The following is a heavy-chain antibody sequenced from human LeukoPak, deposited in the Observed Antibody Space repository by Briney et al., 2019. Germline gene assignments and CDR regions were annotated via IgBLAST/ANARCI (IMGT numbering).Heavy chain of an antibody. D-gene: IGHD3-22*01. CDR1: GFTFSSYA. CDR2: ISGSGGST. CDR3: AKGSDYDSKYYYYYMDV. V-gene: IGHV3-23*01. Sequence: PGGSLRLSCAASGFTFSSYAMSWVRQAPGKGLEGVSSISGSGGSTYYADSVNGRFTISRDNSKNTLYLQMNSLRAEDTAVYYCAKGSDYDSKYYYYYMDVWGKGTTVTVSS. J-gene: IGHJ6*03.